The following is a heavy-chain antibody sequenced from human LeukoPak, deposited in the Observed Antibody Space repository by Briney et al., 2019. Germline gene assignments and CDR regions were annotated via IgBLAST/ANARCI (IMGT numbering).Heavy chain of an antibody. Sequence: SETLSLTCTVSGGSISSSYWSWIRQPPGQGLEWIGYIYYSGSTNYNPSLKSRVTISVDTSKNQFSLKLSSVTAADTAVHYCAREQSSGYLYYFEYWGQGTLVTVSS. CDR1: GGSISSSY. V-gene: IGHV4-59*01. CDR2: IYYSGST. CDR3: AREQSSGYLYYFEY. D-gene: IGHD3-22*01. J-gene: IGHJ4*02.